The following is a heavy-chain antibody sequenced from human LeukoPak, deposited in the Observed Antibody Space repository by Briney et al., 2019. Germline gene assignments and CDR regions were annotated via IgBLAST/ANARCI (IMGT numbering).Heavy chain of an antibody. V-gene: IGHV1-2*02. D-gene: IGHD1-14*01. CDR1: GYTFTGFY. CDR2: TNPNSGGT. J-gene: IGHJ2*01. CDR3: ARPLTTSGWYFDL. Sequence: ASVKVSCKASGYTFTGFYIHWVRQAPGQGLEWMGWTNPNSGGTNYAQKFQDRVTMTRDTSISTAYMELSSLRSDDTAIYYCARPLTTSGWYFDLWGRGTLVTVSS.